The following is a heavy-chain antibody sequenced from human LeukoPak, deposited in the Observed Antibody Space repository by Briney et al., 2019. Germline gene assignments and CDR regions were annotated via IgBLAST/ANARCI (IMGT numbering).Heavy chain of an antibody. J-gene: IGHJ4*02. CDR3: ARDKVPGDD. D-gene: IGHD1-1*01. CDR1: GGSISGYY. Sequence: SETLSLTCTVSGGSISGYYWNWIRQPPGKGLEWIGCIYYTGSADYNPALKSRVTISVDTSKNQFSLRLTSVTAADTAVYYCARDKVPGDDWGQGTLVTVSS. CDR2: IYYTGSA. V-gene: IGHV4-59*01.